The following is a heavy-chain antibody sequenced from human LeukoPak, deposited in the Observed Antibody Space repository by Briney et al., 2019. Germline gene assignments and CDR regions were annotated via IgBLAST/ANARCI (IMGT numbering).Heavy chain of an antibody. CDR1: GGTFSSYA. J-gene: IGHJ4*02. V-gene: IGHV1-8*02. CDR2: MNPNSGNT. D-gene: IGHD5-12*01. CDR3: ARGSLGSGYDFAY. Sequence: GASVKVSCKASGGTFSSYAISWVRQAPGQGLEWMGSMNPNSGNTGYAQKFQGRVTMTRNTSISTAYMELSSLRSEDTAVYYCARGSLGSGYDFAYWGQGTLVTVSS.